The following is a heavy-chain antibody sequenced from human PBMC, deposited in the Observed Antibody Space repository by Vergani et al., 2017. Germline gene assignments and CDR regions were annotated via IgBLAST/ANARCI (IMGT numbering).Heavy chain of an antibody. CDR3: ARGGSSGSRYWYFDL. CDR2: IGTAGDT. D-gene: IGHD6-6*01. V-gene: IGHV3-13*01. CDR1: GFTFSSYD. Sequence: EVQLVESGGGLVQPGGSLRLSCAASGFTFSSYDMHWVRHATGKGLEWVSAIGTAGDTYYPGSVKGRFTISRENAKNSLYLQMNSLRAGDTAVYYCARGGSSGSRYWYFDLWGRGTLVTVSS. J-gene: IGHJ2*01.